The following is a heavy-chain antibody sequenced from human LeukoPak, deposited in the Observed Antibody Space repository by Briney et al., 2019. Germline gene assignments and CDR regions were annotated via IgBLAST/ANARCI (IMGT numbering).Heavy chain of an antibody. Sequence: SETLSLTCTVSGGSISSGDYYWSWIRQPPGRGREWIGYIYYSGNTYYNPSLKSRVTISVDTSKNQFSLKLSSVTAADTAVYYCARAQTTVVTHSFDYWGQGTLVTVSS. V-gene: IGHV4-30-4*08. CDR1: GGSISSGDYY. CDR2: IYYSGNT. CDR3: ARAQTTVVTHSFDY. J-gene: IGHJ4*02. D-gene: IGHD4-23*01.